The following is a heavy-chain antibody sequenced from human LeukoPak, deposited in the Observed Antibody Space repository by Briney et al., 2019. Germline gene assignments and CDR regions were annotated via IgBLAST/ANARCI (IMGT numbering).Heavy chain of an antibody. D-gene: IGHD6-19*01. J-gene: IGHJ4*02. Sequence: GGSLRLSCAASGFTFSSYGMHWVRQAPGKGLEWVAVISYDGSNKYYADSVKGRFTISRDNSKNTPYLQMNSLRAEDTAVYYCAKSFAVAGTDYWGQGTLVTVSS. CDR2: ISYDGSNK. CDR3: AKSFAVAGTDY. CDR1: GFTFSSYG. V-gene: IGHV3-30*18.